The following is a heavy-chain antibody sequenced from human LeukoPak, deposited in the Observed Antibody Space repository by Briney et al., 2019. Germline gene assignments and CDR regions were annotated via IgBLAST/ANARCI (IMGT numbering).Heavy chain of an antibody. J-gene: IGHJ5*02. V-gene: IGHV3-30-3*01. CDR3: ARDQGDGDYDLADWFDP. CDR2: ISYDGSNK. CDR1: GFTFSSYA. Sequence: PGRSLRLSCAASGFTFSSYAMHWVRQAPGKGLEWVAVISYDGSNKYYADSVKGRFTISRDNSKNTLYLQMNSLRAEDTAVYYCARDQGDGDYDLADWFDPWGQGTPVTVSS. D-gene: IGHD4-17*01.